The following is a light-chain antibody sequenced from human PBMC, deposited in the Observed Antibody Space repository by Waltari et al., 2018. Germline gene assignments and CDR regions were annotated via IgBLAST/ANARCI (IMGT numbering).Light chain of an antibody. CDR1: QSVSSY. CDR3: QQRSNWPRWT. V-gene: IGKV3-11*01. J-gene: IGKJ1*01. Sequence: DIVLTQSPATLSLSPGETATLSCRASQSVSSYLAWYQQKPGQAPGLLIYDASNRATGIPARFSGSGSGTDFTLTISSLEPEDFAVYYCQQRSNWPRWTFGQGTKVEIK. CDR2: DAS.